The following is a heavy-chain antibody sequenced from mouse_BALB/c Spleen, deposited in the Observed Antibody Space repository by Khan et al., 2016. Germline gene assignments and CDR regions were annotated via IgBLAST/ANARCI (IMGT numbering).Heavy chain of an antibody. CDR2: ISSGGST. Sequence: EVELVESGGGLVKPGGSLKLSCAASGFTFSSYAMSWVRQTPEKRLEWVASISSGGSTYYPDSVKGRFTISRDNARNILNLQMSSLRSEDKAMYYCARECMGNYGDYFDDWGPGTTLTVSS. CDR3: ARECMGNYGDYFDD. V-gene: IGHV5-6-5*01. CDR1: GFTFSSYA. D-gene: IGHD2-1*01. J-gene: IGHJ2*01.